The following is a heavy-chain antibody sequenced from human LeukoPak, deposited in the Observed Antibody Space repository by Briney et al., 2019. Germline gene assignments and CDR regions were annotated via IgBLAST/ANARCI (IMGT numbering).Heavy chain of an antibody. J-gene: IGHJ3*02. CDR1: GYTFTSCY. Sequence: WASVKVSCKASGYTFTSCYMHWVRQAPGQGLEWMGIINPSGGSTSYAQKFQGRVTMTRDTSTSTVYMELSSLRSGDTAVYYCATPGKEYSSGPHDAFDIWGQGIMVTVSS. CDR2: INPSGGST. D-gene: IGHD6-19*01. CDR3: ATPGKEYSSGPHDAFDI. V-gene: IGHV1-46*01.